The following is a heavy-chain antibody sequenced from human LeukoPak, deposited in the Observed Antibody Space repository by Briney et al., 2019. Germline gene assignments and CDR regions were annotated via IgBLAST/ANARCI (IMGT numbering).Heavy chain of an antibody. J-gene: IGHJ6*03. V-gene: IGHV4-59*01. CDR2: IYYSGST. Sequence: WETPSLTRTVSGGSISSYYWSWIRQPPGKGLEWIGYIYYSGSTNYNPSLKSRVTISVDTSKNQFSLKLSSVTAADTAVYYCARGDYSYYYMDVWGKGTTVTVSS. CDR1: GGSISSYY. CDR3: ARGDYSYYYMDV.